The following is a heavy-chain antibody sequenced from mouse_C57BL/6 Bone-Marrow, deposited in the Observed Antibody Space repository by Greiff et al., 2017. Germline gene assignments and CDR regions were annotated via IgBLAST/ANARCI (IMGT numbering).Heavy chain of an antibody. Sequence: VQLQQSGAELAKPGASVKLSCKASGYTFTSYWMHWVKQRPGQGLEWIGYINPSSGYTKYNQKFKDKATLTADKSSSPAYMQLSSLTYEDSAVYYCASSPSHYYGSSSWFAYWGQGTLVTVSA. V-gene: IGHV1-7*01. J-gene: IGHJ3*01. CDR2: INPSSGYT. CDR1: GYTFTSYW. D-gene: IGHD1-1*01. CDR3: ASSPSHYYGSSSWFAY.